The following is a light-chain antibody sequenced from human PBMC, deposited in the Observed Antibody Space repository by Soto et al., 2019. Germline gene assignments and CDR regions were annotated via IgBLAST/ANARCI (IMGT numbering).Light chain of an antibody. CDR1: QRVSSSY. CDR3: QQYGGSLT. CDR2: AAS. J-gene: IGKJ4*01. Sequence: EIVLTQSPGTLSLSPGQRATLSCRASQRVSSSYFAWYQQKPGQAPRLLIFAASSRATGIPDRFSGSGSGTDVTLTISRLEPEDFAVYYCQQYGGSLTFGGGTKVEI. V-gene: IGKV3-20*01.